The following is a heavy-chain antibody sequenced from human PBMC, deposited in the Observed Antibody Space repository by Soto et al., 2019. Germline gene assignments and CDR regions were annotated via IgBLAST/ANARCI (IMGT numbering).Heavy chain of an antibody. Sequence: GSLRLSCAAFGFTFSSYEMNWVCQAPGKGLEWVSYISSSGSTIYYADSVKGRFTISRDNAKNSLYLQMNSLRAEDTAVYYCARGPSRLPMDVWGQGTTVTVSS. V-gene: IGHV3-48*03. CDR3: ARGPSRLPMDV. CDR2: ISSSGSTI. J-gene: IGHJ6*02. D-gene: IGHD6-13*01. CDR1: GFTFSSYE.